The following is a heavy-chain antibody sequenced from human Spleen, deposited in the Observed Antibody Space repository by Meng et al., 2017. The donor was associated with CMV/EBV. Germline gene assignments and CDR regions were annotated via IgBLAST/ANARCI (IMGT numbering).Heavy chain of an antibody. CDR2: ISSSAEIV. Sequence: GGSLRLSCAASGFTFRDRYMSWMRQAPGKGLEWISYISSSAEIVYYADSVKGRFTISRDNSKNSLYLQMDSLRVEDTAVYYCARGGASWDGVMVVAAEDVWGQGTTVTVSS. D-gene: IGHD2-15*01. CDR1: GFTFRDRY. CDR3: ARGGASWDGVMVVAAEDV. V-gene: IGHV3-11*04. J-gene: IGHJ6*02.